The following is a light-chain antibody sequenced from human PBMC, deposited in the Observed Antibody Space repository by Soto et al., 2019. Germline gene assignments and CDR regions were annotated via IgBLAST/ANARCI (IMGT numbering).Light chain of an antibody. V-gene: IGKV1-5*03. J-gene: IGKJ1*01. CDR2: KAS. CDR3: QHYISYSEA. Sequence: DIRMTQSPSTLSGSVGDRVTITCRASQTISSWLAWYQQKPGKAPKLLIYKASTLKSGVPSRFSGSGSGTEFTLTISSLQPDDFATYYCQHYISYSEAFGQGTKVELK. CDR1: QTISSW.